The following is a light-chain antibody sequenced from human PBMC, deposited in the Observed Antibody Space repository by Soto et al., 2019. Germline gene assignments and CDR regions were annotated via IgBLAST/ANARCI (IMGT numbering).Light chain of an antibody. CDR1: QSVSSSY. CDR2: GAS. Sequence: EIVLTQSPGTLSLSPGERATLSCRASQSVSSSYLAWYQQKPGQAPRLLIYGASSRATGIPDRFSGSGSGTDFTLTISSLEPEDFAVYYCQQYHNWPAFGQGTKVDIK. V-gene: IGKV3-20*01. CDR3: QQYHNWPA. J-gene: IGKJ1*01.